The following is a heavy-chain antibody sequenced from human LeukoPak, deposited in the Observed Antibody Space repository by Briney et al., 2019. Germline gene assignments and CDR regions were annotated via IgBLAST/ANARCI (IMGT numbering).Heavy chain of an antibody. Sequence: GESLKISCKGSGYSFTSYWIGWVRQMPGKGLEWMGIIYPGDSDTRYSPSFQGQVTISADKSISTAYLQWSSLKASDTAMYYCARRIAAAGPPYYYYYGMDVWGQGTTVTVSS. J-gene: IGHJ6*02. V-gene: IGHV5-51*01. CDR1: GYSFTSYW. D-gene: IGHD6-13*01. CDR3: ARRIAAAGPPYYYYYGMDV. CDR2: IYPGDSDT.